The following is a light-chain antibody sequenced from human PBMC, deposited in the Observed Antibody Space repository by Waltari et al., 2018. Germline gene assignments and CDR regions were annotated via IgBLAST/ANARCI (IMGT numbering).Light chain of an antibody. Sequence: QSALTQPASVSGSPGQSITIPCSGTDRDVGDYDLGSWYQQHPGKAPHLILYEVSNRPSGISNRFSASKSGNTASLTISGLQAEDEADYYCSSYTTSSAPGVFGTGTRVTVL. CDR1: DRDVGDYDL. CDR2: EVS. CDR3: SSYTTSSAPGV. V-gene: IGLV2-14*01. J-gene: IGLJ1*01.